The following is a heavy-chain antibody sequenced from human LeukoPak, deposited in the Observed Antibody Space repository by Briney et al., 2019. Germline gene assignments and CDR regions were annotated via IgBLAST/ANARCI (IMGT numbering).Heavy chain of an antibody. CDR1: GYTFTSHA. CDR2: INAGNGNT. CDR3: ARPRFSGSYLDAFDI. J-gene: IGHJ3*02. D-gene: IGHD3-10*01. V-gene: IGHV1-3*01. Sequence: ASVKVSCKASGYTFTSHAMHWVRQAPGQRLEWMGWINAGNGNTKYSQKFQGRVTITRDTSASTAYMELSSLRSEDTAVYYCARPRFSGSYLDAFDIWGQGTMVTVSS.